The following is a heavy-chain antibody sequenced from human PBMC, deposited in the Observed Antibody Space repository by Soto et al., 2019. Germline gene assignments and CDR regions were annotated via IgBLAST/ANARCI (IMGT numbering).Heavy chain of an antibody. V-gene: IGHV3-74*01. Sequence: GGSLSLSCAASGFTFSSSAMSWVCQAQGKGLDWVSRINNGGSTTDHADSVTGRFTISRDNAKDTLYLQMNSLRAEDTATYYCAMGTMDVWGKGTTVTVSS. J-gene: IGHJ6*04. CDR2: INNGGSTT. D-gene: IGHD7-27*01. CDR3: AMGTMDV. CDR1: GFTFSSSA.